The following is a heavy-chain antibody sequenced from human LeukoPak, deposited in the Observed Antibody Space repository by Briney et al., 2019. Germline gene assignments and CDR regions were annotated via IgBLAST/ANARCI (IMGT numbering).Heavy chain of an antibody. CDR1: GYTFSAYY. D-gene: IGHD3/OR15-3a*01. CDR2: INPKSGDT. J-gene: IGHJ4*02. V-gene: IGHV1-2*02. Sequence: ASVKVSCKASGYTFSAYYMHWVRQAPGQGLEWMGWINPKSGDTNYAQKFQGRVTMTRDTSISTAYMELSRLRSDDTAIYYCAKEGQEGDWDSLDYWGQGTLVTVSS. CDR3: AKEGQEGDWDSLDY.